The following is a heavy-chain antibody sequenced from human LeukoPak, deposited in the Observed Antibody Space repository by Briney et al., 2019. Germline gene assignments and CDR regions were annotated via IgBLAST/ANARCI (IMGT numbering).Heavy chain of an antibody. J-gene: IGHJ4*02. D-gene: IGHD6-13*01. V-gene: IGHV3-66*02. CDR1: GFTVSSNY. CDR3: ARGARGYSSSWVQFDY. CDR2: IYSGGST. Sequence: GGSLRLSCAASGFTVSSNYMSWVRQAPGKGLEWVSVIYSGGSTYYADSVKGRFTISRDNSKNTLYLQMNSLRAEGTAVYYCARGARGYSSSWVQFDYSGEGTLVSVSS.